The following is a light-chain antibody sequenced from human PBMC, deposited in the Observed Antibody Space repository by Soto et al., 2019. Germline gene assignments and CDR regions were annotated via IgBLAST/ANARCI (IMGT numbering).Light chain of an antibody. CDR2: DAS. J-gene: IGKJ1*01. CDR3: QQYGSSGT. V-gene: IGKV3-11*01. CDR1: QSVSRY. Sequence: IVLTQSPAPPSFSPGERAPLSCRASQSVSRYLAWYQQKPGQAPRLLIYDASNRATGIPARFSGSGSGTDFTLTISRLEPEDFAVYYCQQYGSSGTFGQGTKVDIK.